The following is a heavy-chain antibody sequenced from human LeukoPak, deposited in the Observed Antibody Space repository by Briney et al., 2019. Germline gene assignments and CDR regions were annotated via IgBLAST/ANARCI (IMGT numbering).Heavy chain of an antibody. CDR2: IYTSGST. CDR3: ARRAGSGSSRGYYYYYMDV. D-gene: IGHD1-26*01. CDR1: GGSISSYY. V-gene: IGHV4-4*09. Sequence: SETLSLTCTVSGGSISSYYWSWIRQPPGKGLEWIGYIYTSGSTNYNPSLKSRVTISVDTSKNQFSLKLSSVTAADTAVYYCARRAGSGSSRGYYYYYMDVWGKGTTVTVSS. J-gene: IGHJ6*03.